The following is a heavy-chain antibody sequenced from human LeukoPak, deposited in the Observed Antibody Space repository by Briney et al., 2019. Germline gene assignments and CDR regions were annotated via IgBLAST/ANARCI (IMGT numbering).Heavy chain of an antibody. Sequence: ASVKVSCKVSGYTLTELSMHWVRQAPGKGLEWMGGFDPEDGETIYAQKFQGRVTMTRNTSISTAYMELSSLRSEDTAVYYCARVDTAMVDYWGQGTLVTVSS. J-gene: IGHJ4*02. CDR2: FDPEDGET. D-gene: IGHD5-18*01. V-gene: IGHV1-24*01. CDR3: ARVDTAMVDY. CDR1: GYTLTELS.